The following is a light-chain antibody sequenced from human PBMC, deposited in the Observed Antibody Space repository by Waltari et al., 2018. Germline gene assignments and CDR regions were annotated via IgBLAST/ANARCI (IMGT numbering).Light chain of an antibody. CDR2: DAF. Sequence: EIVLTQSPATLSLSPGERATLSCRASQTVTSYLAWYQQKPGQNPRLLIYDAFNRATGIPARFSGSGSGTDFTLTISSLEPEDFAVYYCHQRSNWPPEISFGQGTRLEIK. CDR1: QTVTSY. J-gene: IGKJ5*01. V-gene: IGKV3-11*01. CDR3: HQRSNWPPEIS.